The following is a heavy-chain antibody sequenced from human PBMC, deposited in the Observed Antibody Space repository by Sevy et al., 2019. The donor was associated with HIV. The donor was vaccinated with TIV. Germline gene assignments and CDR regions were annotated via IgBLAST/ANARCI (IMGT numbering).Heavy chain of an antibody. CDR1: GFTFNTYG. Sequence: GGSLRLSCEGSGFTFNTYGMHWVRQAPGKGLEWVAVIWHDGTNIYYADSVKGRFTISRDNSKNTLFLQMNSLSAEDTAVYYCASFFSLHGVLDIWGQGTMVTVSS. V-gene: IGHV3-33*08. CDR3: ASFFSLHGVLDI. J-gene: IGHJ3*02. CDR2: IWHDGTNI. D-gene: IGHD2-8*01.